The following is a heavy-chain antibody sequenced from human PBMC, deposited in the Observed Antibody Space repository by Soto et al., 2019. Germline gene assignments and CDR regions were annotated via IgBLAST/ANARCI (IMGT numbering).Heavy chain of an antibody. D-gene: IGHD3-16*01. CDR1: GGSISSGGYY. CDR2: IYYSGST. Sequence: PSETLSLTCTVSGGSISSGGYYWSWIRQHPGKGLEWIGYIYYSGSTYYNPSLKSRVTISVDTSKNQFFLKLSSVTAADTAVYYCARAIGGRLRYYYGMDVWGQGTTVTVSS. V-gene: IGHV4-31*03. CDR3: ARAIGGRLRYYYGMDV. J-gene: IGHJ6*02.